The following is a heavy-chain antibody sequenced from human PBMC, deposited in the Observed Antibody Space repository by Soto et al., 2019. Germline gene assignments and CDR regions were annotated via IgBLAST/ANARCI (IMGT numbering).Heavy chain of an antibody. CDR3: ARLGYCSSVTCKYYFYYYGMDV. J-gene: IGHJ6*02. Sequence: EVRLVESGGGFVQPGGSLGLSCEASGFSFSSYTMNWVRQAPGKGLEWVSFISGRGTTTYYADSVKGRFTVSRDNAKNSLYLEVTSLRDEDTAVYYCARLGYCSSVTCKYYFYYYGMDVWGQGTTVTVSS. D-gene: IGHD2-2*01. CDR1: GFSFSSYT. CDR2: ISGRGTTT. V-gene: IGHV3-48*02.